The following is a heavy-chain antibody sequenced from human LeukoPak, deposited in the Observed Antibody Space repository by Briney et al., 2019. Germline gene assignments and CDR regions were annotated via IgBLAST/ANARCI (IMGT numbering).Heavy chain of an antibody. CDR3: ARGGYYGDYFDY. D-gene: IGHD4-17*01. CDR2: ISNDGTST. J-gene: IGHJ4*02. V-gene: IGHV3-74*01. CDR1: GLTFSDYW. Sequence: GGSLRLSCAVSGLTFSDYWMHWVRQAPGKGLVWVSRISNDGTSTSYADSVKGRFTISRDNAKNTLYLQMNSLRGEDTAVYYCARGGYYGDYFDYWGQGTLVTVSS.